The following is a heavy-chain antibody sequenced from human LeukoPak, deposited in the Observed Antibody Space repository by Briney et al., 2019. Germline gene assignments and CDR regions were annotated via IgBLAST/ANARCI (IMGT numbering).Heavy chain of an antibody. V-gene: IGHV3-7*01. D-gene: IGHD2-15*01. CDR2: IKQDGSET. CDR3: ARDFNILVGVVVAATPFGMDV. J-gene: IGHJ6*02. CDR1: GFTFSSYW. Sequence: GGSLRLSCTASGFTFSSYWMSWVRQAPGKGLEWVANIKQDGSETYYVDSVKGRFTISRDNAKNSLYLQMNSLRAEDTAVYYCARDFNILVGVVVAATPFGMDVWGQGTTVTVSS.